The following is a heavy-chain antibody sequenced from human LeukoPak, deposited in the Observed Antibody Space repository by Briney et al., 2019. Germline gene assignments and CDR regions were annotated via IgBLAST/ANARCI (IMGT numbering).Heavy chain of an antibody. V-gene: IGHV1-2*02. CDR2: INPNSGGT. Sequence: ASVKVSCKASGYTFTGYYMRWVRQAPGQGLEWMGWINPNSGGTNYAQKFQGRVTMTRDTSISTAYMELSRLRSDDTAVYYCARDYFHSGSYYCDYWGQGTLVTVSS. D-gene: IGHD1-26*01. CDR3: ARDYFHSGSYYCDY. J-gene: IGHJ4*02. CDR1: GYTFTGYY.